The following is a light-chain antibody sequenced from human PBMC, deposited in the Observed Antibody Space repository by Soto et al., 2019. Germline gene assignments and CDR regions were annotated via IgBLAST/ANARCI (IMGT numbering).Light chain of an antibody. CDR1: NIGSKS. CDR2: VDS. J-gene: IGLJ3*02. CDR3: QVWDSSSDHWV. V-gene: IGLV3-21*02. Sequence: SYELTQPPSVSVAPGQTARITCGGNNIGSKSVHWYQQKPGQAPVLVVYVDSDRHSGIPERFSGSNSGNTATLTISRVEAGDEADYYCQVWDSSSDHWVFGGGTKVTVL.